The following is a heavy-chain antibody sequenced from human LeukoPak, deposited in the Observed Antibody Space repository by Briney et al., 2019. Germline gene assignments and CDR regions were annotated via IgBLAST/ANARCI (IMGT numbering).Heavy chain of an antibody. CDR2: IYHSGRT. Sequence: SETLSLTXAVSGYSISSGYYWGWIRQSPGKGLEWIGSIYHSGRTYYNPSLKSRVTISVDTSKNQFSLKVSSVTAADTAVYYCARGLWFGESNFDYWGQGTLVTVSS. J-gene: IGHJ4*02. D-gene: IGHD3-10*01. V-gene: IGHV4-38-2*01. CDR3: ARGLWFGESNFDY. CDR1: GYSISSGYY.